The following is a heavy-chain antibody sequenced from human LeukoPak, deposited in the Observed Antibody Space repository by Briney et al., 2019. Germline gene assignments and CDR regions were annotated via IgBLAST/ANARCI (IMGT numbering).Heavy chain of an antibody. Sequence: GGSLRLSCAASGFTFSSYAMNWVRQAPGKGLEWVSAISASGGHTYYADSVKGRFTISRDNSKNTLYLQMNSLRAEDTAVYYCAKSEGYDYGFFDYWGQGTLVTVSS. D-gene: IGHD4-17*01. J-gene: IGHJ4*02. V-gene: IGHV3-23*01. CDR2: ISASGGHT. CDR1: GFTFSSYA. CDR3: AKSEGYDYGFFDY.